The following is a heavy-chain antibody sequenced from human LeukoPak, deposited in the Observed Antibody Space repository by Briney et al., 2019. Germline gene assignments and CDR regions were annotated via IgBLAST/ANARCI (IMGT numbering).Heavy chain of an antibody. CDR2: IYSGGST. J-gene: IGHJ6*03. Sequence: GGSLRLSCVASGFTVSSNCMSWVRQAPGKGLEWVSVIYSGGSTYYADSVKGRFTISRDNSKNTLYLQMNSLRAEDTAVYYCASGSGSYSTPYYYMDVWGTGTMVTVSS. V-gene: IGHV3-53*01. CDR3: ASGSGSYSTPYYYMDV. D-gene: IGHD3-10*01. CDR1: GFTVSSNC.